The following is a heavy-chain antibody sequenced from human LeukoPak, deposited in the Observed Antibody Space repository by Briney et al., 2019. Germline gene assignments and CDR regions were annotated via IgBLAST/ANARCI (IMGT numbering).Heavy chain of an antibody. D-gene: IGHD5-12*01. CDR2: IKQDGSEK. CDR3: ARPYIVATRGSFGY. J-gene: IGHJ4*02. V-gene: IGHV3-7*01. Sequence: GGSLRLSCAASGFTFSSYEMNWVRQAPGKGLEWVANIKQDGSEKYYVDSVKGRFTISRDNAKNSLYLQMNSLRAEDTAVYYCARPYIVATRGSFGYWGQGTLVTVSS. CDR1: GFTFSSYE.